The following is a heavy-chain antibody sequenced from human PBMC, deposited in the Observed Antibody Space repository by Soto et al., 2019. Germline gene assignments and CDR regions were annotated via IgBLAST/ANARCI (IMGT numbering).Heavy chain of an antibody. J-gene: IGHJ4*02. V-gene: IGHV4-31*03. Sequence: QVQLQESGPGLVKPSQTLSLTCTVSGGSISSGGDYWSWIRQHPGKGLEWIGYIYYSGSTDYNPSRKSRVTISVDTSKNQFSLKLSSVTAADTAVYYCAAVVVAATLDYWGQGTLVTVSS. CDR2: IYYSGST. D-gene: IGHD2-15*01. CDR1: GGSISSGGDY. CDR3: AAVVVAATLDY.